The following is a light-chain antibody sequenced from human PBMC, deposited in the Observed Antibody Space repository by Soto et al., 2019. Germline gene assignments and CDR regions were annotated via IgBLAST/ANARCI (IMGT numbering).Light chain of an antibody. CDR1: NSDVGGFYF. J-gene: IGLJ3*02. CDR3: ISYISTPMV. V-gene: IGLV2-14*01. CDR2: EVT. Sequence: QSALTQPASVSGSLGQSITISCTGTNSDVGGFYFVSWYQQHPGNAPKRMIYEVTNRPSGVSHRFSGSKSGNTAALTISGLQAEDDADYYCISYISTPMVFGGGTKLTVL.